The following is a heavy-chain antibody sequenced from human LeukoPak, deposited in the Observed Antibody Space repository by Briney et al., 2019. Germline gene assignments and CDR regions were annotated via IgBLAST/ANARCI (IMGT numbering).Heavy chain of an antibody. V-gene: IGHV3-74*01. CDR3: ARPDYYDHQFDH. CDR1: GFTFSSYW. Sequence: GGSLKLSCEVSGFTFSSYWMHWVRQAPGKGLEWVSRINSDGGGIVYADSVKGGFTISRDNAKNTLYLQMNRLRAEDTAVYYCARPDYYDHQFDHWGQGALVTVSS. J-gene: IGHJ4*02. D-gene: IGHD3-22*01. CDR2: INSDGGGI.